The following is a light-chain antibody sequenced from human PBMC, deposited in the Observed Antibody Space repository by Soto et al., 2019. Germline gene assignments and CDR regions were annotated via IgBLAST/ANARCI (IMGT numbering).Light chain of an antibody. CDR2: DAS. CDR1: QDISNY. V-gene: IGKV1-33*01. CDR3: QQYDNLPPGGFT. Sequence: DIQMTQSPSSLSASVGDRVTITCQASQDISNYLNWYQQKPGKAPKLLIYDASNLETGVPSRFSGRGSGTDFTFTISSLQPEDIATYYCQQYDNLPPGGFTFGPGTKVDIK. J-gene: IGKJ3*01.